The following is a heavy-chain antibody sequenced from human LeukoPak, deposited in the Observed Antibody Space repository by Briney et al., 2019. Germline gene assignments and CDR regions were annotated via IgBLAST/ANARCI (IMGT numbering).Heavy chain of an antibody. CDR2: IWYDGSNK. CDR1: GFTFSSYG. J-gene: IGHJ5*02. V-gene: IGHV3-33*01. CDR3: ARDQDIVVEPAADVWFDP. Sequence: PGGSLRLSCAASGFTFSSYGMHWVRQAPGKGLEWVAVIWYDGSNKYYADSVKGRFTISRDNSKNTLYLQMNSLRAEDTAVYYRARDQDIVVEPAADVWFDPWGQGTLVTVSS. D-gene: IGHD2-2*01.